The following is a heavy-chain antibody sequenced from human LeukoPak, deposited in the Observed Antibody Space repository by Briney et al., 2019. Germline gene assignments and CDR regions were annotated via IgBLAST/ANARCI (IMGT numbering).Heavy chain of an antibody. CDR3: ARQVEWPYYFDY. Sequence: SETLSLTCTVSGGSISSYYWSWIRQPPGKGLEWIGYIYYSGSTNYNPSLKSRVTISVDTSKYQFSLKLSSVTAADTAVYYCARQVEWPYYFDYWGQGTLVTVSS. CDR1: GGSISSYY. CDR2: IYYSGST. D-gene: IGHD3-3*01. V-gene: IGHV4-59*08. J-gene: IGHJ4*02.